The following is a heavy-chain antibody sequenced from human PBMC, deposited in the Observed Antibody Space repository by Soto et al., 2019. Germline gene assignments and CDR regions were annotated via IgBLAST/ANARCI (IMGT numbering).Heavy chain of an antibody. CDR2: IYYSGST. CDR3: ACIFSGGYGYGFYYYGMDV. V-gene: IGHV4-39*01. Sequence: SETLSLTCTVSGGSISSSSSYWGWIRQPPGKGLEWIESIYYSGSTYYNPSLKSRVTISVDTSKNQFSLKLSSVTAADTAVYYCACIFSGGYGYGFYYYGMDVWGQGTTVT. CDR1: GGSISSSSSY. D-gene: IGHD5-18*01. J-gene: IGHJ6*02.